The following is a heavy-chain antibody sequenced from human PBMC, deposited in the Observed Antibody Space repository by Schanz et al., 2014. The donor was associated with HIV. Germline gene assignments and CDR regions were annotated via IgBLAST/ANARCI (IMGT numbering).Heavy chain of an antibody. CDR2: ISGNSGHT. CDR1: GFTFSSYA. CDR3: AKVPVAHYYYGMDV. V-gene: IGHV3-23*01. J-gene: IGHJ6*02. Sequence: EVQLLESGGGLVQPGGSLRLSCAASGFTFSSYAMSWVRQAPGKGLEWVSGISGNSGHTWYADSVKGRFTISRDNPKSRLYLQMNSLRAEDTAVYYCAKVPVAHYYYGMDVWGQGTTVTVSS.